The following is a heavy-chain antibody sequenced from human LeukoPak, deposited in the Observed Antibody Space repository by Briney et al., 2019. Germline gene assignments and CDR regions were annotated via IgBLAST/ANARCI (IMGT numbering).Heavy chain of an antibody. CDR2: IYHTGST. V-gene: IGHV4-30-2*01. Sequence: PSETLSLTCDVSGGSISSGLYSWSWIRQPLGKGLEWIGYIYHTGSTYYNPSLKSRVTISVDTSKNQFSLRLSSVTAADTAVYYCAKDPSLYGTLLFDYWGQGTLVTVSS. J-gene: IGHJ4*02. CDR3: AKDPSLYGTLLFDY. D-gene: IGHD4-17*01. CDR1: GGSISSGLYS.